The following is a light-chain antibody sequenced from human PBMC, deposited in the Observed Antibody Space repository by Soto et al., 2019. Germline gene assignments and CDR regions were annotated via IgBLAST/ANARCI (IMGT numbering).Light chain of an antibody. V-gene: IGLV2-23*01. CDR2: EGI. CDR3: CSYSGSSTSVI. CDR1: SNDVGSYNL. Sequence: QSALTQPASVSGSPGQSITISCTGTSNDVGSYNLVSWYQQHPGKAPKLMIYEGINRPSGVSNRFSGSKSGNTASLTISGLQAEDEADYYCCSYSGSSTSVIFGGGTQLTVL. J-gene: IGLJ2*01.